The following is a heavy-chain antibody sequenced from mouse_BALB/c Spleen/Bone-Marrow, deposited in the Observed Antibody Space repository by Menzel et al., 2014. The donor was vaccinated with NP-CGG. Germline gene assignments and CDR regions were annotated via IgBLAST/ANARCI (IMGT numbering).Heavy chain of an antibody. D-gene: IGHD1-1*02. CDR2: IWRDGST. V-gene: IGHV2-6-1*01. Sequence: QVQLKESGAGLVSPSQSLSITCTTSGFSLTSYGVHWVRQPPGKGLEWLVVIWRDGSTTYNSALKSRLCISKVNSKSQVFLKMNSLQTDYAAIYYCARQKYGYAMDYWGPGTSATVSS. CDR1: GFSLTSYG. J-gene: IGHJ4*01. CDR3: ARQKYGYAMDY.